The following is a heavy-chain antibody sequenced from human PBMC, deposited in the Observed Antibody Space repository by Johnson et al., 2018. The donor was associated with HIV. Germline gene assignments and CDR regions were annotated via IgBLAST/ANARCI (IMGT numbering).Heavy chain of an antibody. J-gene: IGHJ3*02. Sequence: MQLVESGGGLVQPGGSLRLSCAASGFTFSSNYMSWVRQAPGKGLEWVSVIYSGGTTNYADSVKGRFTISRDNSKNTFDLQMTSLGVEDTAVYYCAKDRGLSAFDIWGQGTMVTVSS. V-gene: IGHV3-66*02. CDR2: IYSGGTT. CDR3: AKDRGLSAFDI. CDR1: GFTFSSNY. D-gene: IGHD1-14*01.